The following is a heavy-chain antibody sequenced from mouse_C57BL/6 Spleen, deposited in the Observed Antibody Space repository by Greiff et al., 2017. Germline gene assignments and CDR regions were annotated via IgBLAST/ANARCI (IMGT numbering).Heavy chain of an antibody. J-gene: IGHJ2*01. CDR3: ARDPY. Sequence: VQRVESGPELVKPGASVKISCKASGYAFSSSWMNWVQQRPGKGLEWLGRIYPGDGDTNYNGKFKGKATLTADESSSTAYMQLSSLTSEDSAVYFCARDPYWGQGTTLTVSS. CDR2: IYPGDGDT. V-gene: IGHV1-82*01. CDR1: GYAFSSSW.